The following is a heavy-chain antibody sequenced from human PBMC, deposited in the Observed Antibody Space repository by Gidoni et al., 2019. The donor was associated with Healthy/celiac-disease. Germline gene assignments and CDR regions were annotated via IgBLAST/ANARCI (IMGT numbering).Heavy chain of an antibody. V-gene: IGHV4-4*02. D-gene: IGHD5-18*01. Sequence: SLTCAVSGGSISSSNWWSWVRQTPGKGLEWIGEIYHSGSTNYNPSLKSRVTISVDKSKNQFSLKLSSVTAADTAVYYCARDSFGYSYGTGIDYWGQGTLVTVSS. CDR3: ARDSFGYSYGTGIDY. CDR1: GGSISSSNW. CDR2: IYHSGST. J-gene: IGHJ4*02.